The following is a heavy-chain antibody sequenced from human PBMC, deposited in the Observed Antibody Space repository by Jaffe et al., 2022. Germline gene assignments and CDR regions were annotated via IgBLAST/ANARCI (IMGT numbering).Heavy chain of an antibody. D-gene: IGHD3-3*01. Sequence: QVQLVESGGGVVQPGGSLRLSCAASGFTFSSYGMHWVRQAPGKGLEWVAFIRYDGSNKYYADSVKGRFTISRDNSKNTLYLQMNSLRAEDTAVYYCAKSGASRSGYPYYYYYYMDVWGKGTTVTVSS. V-gene: IGHV3-30*02. J-gene: IGHJ6*03. CDR2: IRYDGSNK. CDR1: GFTFSSYG. CDR3: AKSGASRSGYPYYYYYYMDV.